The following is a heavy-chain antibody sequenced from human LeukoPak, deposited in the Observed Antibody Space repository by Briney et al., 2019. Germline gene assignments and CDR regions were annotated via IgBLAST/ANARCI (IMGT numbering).Heavy chain of an antibody. V-gene: IGHV3-53*01. Sequence: GSLRLSCAASGFSVRSNYMSWVRQSPGKGLEWVSGMYASGGYTYYTDSVRGRFTISQDNSKNTLYLQMNSLRTDDTAIYYCANSHSSSRYYFDYWGQGTLVTVS. D-gene: IGHD6-13*01. CDR1: GFSVRSNY. J-gene: IGHJ4*02. CDR2: MYASGGYT. CDR3: ANSHSSSRYYFDY.